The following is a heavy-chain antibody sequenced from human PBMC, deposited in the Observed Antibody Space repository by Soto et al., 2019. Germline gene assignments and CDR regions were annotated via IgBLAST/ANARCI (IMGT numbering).Heavy chain of an antibody. CDR2: IYYSGTT. J-gene: IGHJ5*02. CDR3: ATQEVGGSYVYTFDP. CDR1: GDSITSNSYF. V-gene: IGHV4-39*02. D-gene: IGHD1-26*01. Sequence: SETLSLTCTVSGDSITSNSYFWPWIRQPPGKGLEWIGSIYYSGTTYYNPSLKSRVTISVDRSKNHFSLKLSSVTAADTAVYYCATQEVGGSYVYTFDPWGQGTLVTVSS.